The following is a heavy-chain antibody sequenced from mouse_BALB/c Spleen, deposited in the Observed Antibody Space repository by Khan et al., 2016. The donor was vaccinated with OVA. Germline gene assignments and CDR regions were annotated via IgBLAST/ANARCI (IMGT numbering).Heavy chain of an antibody. CDR1: GYTFTAYD. CDR2: IYPGDGST. J-gene: IGHJ4*01. V-gene: IGHV1S56*01. Sequence: QVQLKESGPELVKPGASVKISCKASGYTFTAYDINWVKQRPGQGLEWIGWIYPGDGSTKYNENFKGKATLTADKSSNTAYMQLNSLTSEKSAVYFWAREGLRGVAMDSWGQGTSVSVSS. CDR3: AREGLRGVAMDS. D-gene: IGHD2-4*01.